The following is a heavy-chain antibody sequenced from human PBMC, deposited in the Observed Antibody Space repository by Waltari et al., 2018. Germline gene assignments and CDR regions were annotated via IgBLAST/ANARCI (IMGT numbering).Heavy chain of an antibody. Sequence: EVQLVQSGAEVKKPGATVKISCKASGYTFTDYYMHWVQQAPGKGLEWMGRVDPEDGETIYAEKFQGRVTITADTSTDTAYMELSSLRSEDTAVYYCASCRLYNWNDAGFDYWGQGTLVTVSS. CDR3: ASCRLYNWNDAGFDY. J-gene: IGHJ4*02. D-gene: IGHD1-1*01. CDR2: VDPEDGET. V-gene: IGHV1-69-2*01. CDR1: GYTFTDYY.